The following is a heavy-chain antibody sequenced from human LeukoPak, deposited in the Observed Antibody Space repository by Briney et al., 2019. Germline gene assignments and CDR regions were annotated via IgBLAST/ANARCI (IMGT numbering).Heavy chain of an antibody. Sequence: PSQTLSLTCTVSGGSISSGGYYWSWIRQHPGKGLEWIGYIYYSGSTYYNPSLKSRVTISVDKSKNQFSLKLSSVTAADTAVYYCARDQSIAAAGSHWYFDLWGRGTLVTVSS. CDR1: GGSISSGGYY. CDR2: IYYSGST. CDR3: ARDQSIAAAGSHWYFDL. V-gene: IGHV4-31*03. J-gene: IGHJ2*01. D-gene: IGHD6-13*01.